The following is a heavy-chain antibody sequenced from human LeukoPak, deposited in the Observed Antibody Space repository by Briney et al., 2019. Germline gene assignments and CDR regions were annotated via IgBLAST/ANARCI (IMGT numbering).Heavy chain of an antibody. CDR2: INADGSST. Sequence: GGSLRLSCAASGFTFSTYWMHWVRQAPGKGLVWVSLINADGSSTTYADSVKGRFTISRDISKNTLYLQMNSLRAEDTAVYYCVRDNHDGFDVWGQGTMVTVSS. CDR1: GFTFSTYW. D-gene: IGHD1-1*01. V-gene: IGHV3-74*01. J-gene: IGHJ3*01. CDR3: VRDNHDGFDV.